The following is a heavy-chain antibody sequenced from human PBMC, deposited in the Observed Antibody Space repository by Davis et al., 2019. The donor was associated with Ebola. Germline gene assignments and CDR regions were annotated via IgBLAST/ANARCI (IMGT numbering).Heavy chain of an antibody. CDR1: GFTFSSSR. CDR3: ARSSYQPDY. J-gene: IGHJ4*02. CDR2: IHPDGSFT. V-gene: IGHV3-74*01. D-gene: IGHD2-2*01. Sequence: PGGSLRLSCAASGFTFSSSRIHCVRQAPGKGLVWVSRIHPDGSFTDYADSVTGRFSISRDSTSNTLYLQMNGLRAEDTAVYYCARSSYQPDYWGQGTLVTVSS.